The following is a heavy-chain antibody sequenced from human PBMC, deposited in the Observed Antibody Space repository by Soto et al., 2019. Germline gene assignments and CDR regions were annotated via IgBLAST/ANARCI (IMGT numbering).Heavy chain of an antibody. CDR2: IYYSGST. V-gene: IGHV4-31*03. CDR1: VGSISSGGYY. D-gene: IGHD1-7*01. CDR3: ARENYVGYSCGMDV. Sequence: QVQLQESGPGLVKPSQTLSLTCTVSVGSISSGGYYWSGIRQHPGKGLEWIGYIYYSGSTYSNPSVKGRVKRAVSTSKNQSAMQVSSVTAACAAVYYGARENYVGYSCGMDVWGQGTTVTVSS. J-gene: IGHJ6*02.